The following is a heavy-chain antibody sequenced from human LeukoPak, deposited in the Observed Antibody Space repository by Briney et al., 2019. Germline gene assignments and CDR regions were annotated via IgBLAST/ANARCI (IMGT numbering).Heavy chain of an antibody. D-gene: IGHD4-23*01. V-gene: IGHV4-39*07. CDR2: IFYSGST. CDR1: GFTFSSYN. J-gene: IGHJ6*03. CDR3: AREDRWNYYMDV. Sequence: PGGSLRLSCAASGFTFSSYNMNWIRQPPGKGLEWIGTIFYSGSTYYNPSLKSRLTISVDTSKNQFFLKLSSMTAADTALYYCAREDRWNYYMDVWGKGTTVTVSS.